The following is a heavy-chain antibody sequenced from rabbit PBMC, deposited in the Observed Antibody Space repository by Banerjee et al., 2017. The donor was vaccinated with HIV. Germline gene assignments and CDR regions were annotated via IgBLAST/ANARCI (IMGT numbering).Heavy chain of an antibody. J-gene: IGHJ6*01. V-gene: IGHV1S45*01. CDR2: IYAGSSGST. CDR3: ALTSVSSAGVFPSRLDL. Sequence: TCTASGFSFSSSYWICWVRQAPGKGLEWIACIYAGSSGSTYYASWAKGRFTISKTSSTTVTLQMTSLTAADTATYFCALTSVSSAGVFPSRLDLWGPGTLVTVS. D-gene: IGHD1-1*01. CDR1: GFSFSSSYW.